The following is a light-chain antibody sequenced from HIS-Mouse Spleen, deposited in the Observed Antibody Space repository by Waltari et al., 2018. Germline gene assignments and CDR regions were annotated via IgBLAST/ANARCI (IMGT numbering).Light chain of an antibody. CDR1: SSAVGGYNY. CDR2: EVS. V-gene: IGLV2-14*01. Sequence: QSALTQPASVSGSPGQSITSPCTGTSSAVGGYNYVSWYQQHPGKPPKLMIYEVSNRPSGVSNRFSGSKSGNTASLTISGLQAEDEADYYCSSYTSSSTWVFGGGTKLTVL. CDR3: SSYTSSSTWV. J-gene: IGLJ3*02.